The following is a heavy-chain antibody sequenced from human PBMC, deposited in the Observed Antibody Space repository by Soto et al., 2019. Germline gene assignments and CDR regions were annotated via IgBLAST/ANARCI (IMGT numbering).Heavy chain of an antibody. CDR2: INSDGSST. J-gene: IGHJ4*02. D-gene: IGHD2-15*01. CDR3: ARTYCSGGSCYQPPADY. Sequence: GGSLRLSCAASGFTFSSYWMHWVRQAPGKGLVWVSRINSDGSSTSYADSVKGRFTISRDNSKNTLYLQMNSLRAEDTAVYYCARTYCSGGSCYQPPADYWGQGTLVTVSS. V-gene: IGHV3-74*01. CDR1: GFTFSSYW.